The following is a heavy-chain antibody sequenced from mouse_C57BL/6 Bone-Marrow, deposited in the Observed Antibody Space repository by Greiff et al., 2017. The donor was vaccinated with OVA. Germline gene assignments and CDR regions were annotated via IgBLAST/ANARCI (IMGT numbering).Heavy chain of an antibody. CDR3: ARFPLFAY. CDR2: ISSGSSTI. Sequence: EVHLVESGGGLVKPGGSLKLSCAASGFTFSDYGMHWVRQAPEKGLEWVAYISSGSSTIYYADTVKGRFTISRDNAKNTLFLQMTSLRSEDTAMYYCARFPLFAYWGQGTLVTVSA. CDR1: GFTFSDYG. V-gene: IGHV5-17*01. J-gene: IGHJ3*01.